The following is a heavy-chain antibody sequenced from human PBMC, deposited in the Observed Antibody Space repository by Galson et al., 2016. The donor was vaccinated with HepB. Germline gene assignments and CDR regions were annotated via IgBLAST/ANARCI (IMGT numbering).Heavy chain of an antibody. D-gene: IGHD2-15*01. CDR3: PHSSRVGVFYLLDS. CDR1: GVSLNNNAMA. V-gene: IGHV2-5*01. Sequence: PALVKPTQTLTLACTLSGVSLNNNAMAVGWIRQPPGKALEWLALLYWNDDKRYSPSLKSRLTITTDTSKNQVVLIMTNLDPADTATYYCPHSSRVGVFYLLDSWGQGTLITVSA. CDR2: LYWNDDK. J-gene: IGHJ4*02.